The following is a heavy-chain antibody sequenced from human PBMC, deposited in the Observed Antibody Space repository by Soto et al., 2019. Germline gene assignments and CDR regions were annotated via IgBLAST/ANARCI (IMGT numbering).Heavy chain of an antibody. V-gene: IGHV3-23*01. CDR3: AKRPKGSGWYGGAFDI. Sequence: GSLRLSCAASGFTFSSYAMSWVRQAPGKGLEWVSAISGSGGSTYYADSVKGRFTISRDNSKNTLYLQMNSLRAEDTAVYYCAKRPKGSGWYGGAFDIRGQGTMVTVSS. CDR1: GFTFSSYA. J-gene: IGHJ3*02. D-gene: IGHD6-19*01. CDR2: ISGSGGST.